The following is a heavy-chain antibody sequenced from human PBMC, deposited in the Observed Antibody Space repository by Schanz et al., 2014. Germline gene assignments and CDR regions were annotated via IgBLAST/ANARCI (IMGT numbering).Heavy chain of an antibody. V-gene: IGHV1-3*01. J-gene: IGHJ4*02. Sequence: QVQLVQSGAEVKKPGASVKVSCKTSGYTFTDYPINWVRQAPGRRLEWMGWINAGTGNTEYSQKFQGRVTITRDTSTSTVYMELSSLRSEDTAVYYCARDGVDAAAGGNYWGQGTLVTVSS. D-gene: IGHD6-13*01. CDR3: ARDGVDAAAGGNY. CDR1: GYTFTDYP. CDR2: INAGTGNT.